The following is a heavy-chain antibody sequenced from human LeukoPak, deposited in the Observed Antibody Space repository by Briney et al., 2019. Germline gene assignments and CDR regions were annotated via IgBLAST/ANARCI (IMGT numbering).Heavy chain of an antibody. CDR2: IYYSGST. J-gene: IGHJ4*02. V-gene: IGHV4-59*01. CDR3: ARGNAN. CDR1: GGSMRTYH. Sequence: PSEALSLTCTVSGGSMRTYHWSWIRQPPGKGLEWIGYIYYSGSTNYNPSLKSRVTISVDKSKNRFSLKLSSVTAADTAVYYCARGNANWGQGTLVTVSS.